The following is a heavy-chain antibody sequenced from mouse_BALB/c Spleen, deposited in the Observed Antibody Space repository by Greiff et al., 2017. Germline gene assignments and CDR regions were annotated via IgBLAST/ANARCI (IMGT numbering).Heavy chain of an antibody. Sequence: DVMLVESGGGLVKPGGSLKLSCAASGFTFSSYTMSWVRQTPEKRLEWVATISSGGGNTYYPDSVKGRFTISRDNAKNNLYLQMSSLRSEDTALYYCARYLDYFDYWGQGTTLTVSS. CDR2: ISSGGGNT. V-gene: IGHV5-9*03. J-gene: IGHJ2*01. CDR3: ARYLDYFDY. CDR1: GFTFSSYT.